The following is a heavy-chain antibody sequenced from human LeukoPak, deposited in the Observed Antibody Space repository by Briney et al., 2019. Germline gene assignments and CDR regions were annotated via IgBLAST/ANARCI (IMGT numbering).Heavy chain of an antibody. V-gene: IGHV4-59*01. D-gene: IGHD6-13*01. CDR1: GGPISSYY. Sequence: AETLSLTCTVSGGPISSYYWSWLRQPPGKGREWIGYIYYSGSTNYNPPLKSRVTISVDTYKNQFSLKLSSVTAADTAVYYCARGDVAAAGGGIVDSWGQGTLVTVSS. CDR3: ARGDVAAAGGGIVDS. CDR2: IYYSGST. J-gene: IGHJ4*02.